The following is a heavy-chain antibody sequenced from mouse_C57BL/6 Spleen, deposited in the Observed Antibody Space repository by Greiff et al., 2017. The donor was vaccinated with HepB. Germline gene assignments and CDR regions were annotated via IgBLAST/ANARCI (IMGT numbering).Heavy chain of an antibody. J-gene: IGHJ4*01. CDR3: ARHYYGSSPYAMDY. D-gene: IGHD1-1*01. CDR2: ISDGGSYT. Sequence: EVKLMESGGGLVKPGGSLKLSCAASGFTFSSYAMSWVRQTPEKRLEWVATISDGGSYTYYPDNVKGRFTISRDNAKNNLYLQMSHLKSEDTAMYYCARHYYGSSPYAMDYGGQGTSVTVSS. CDR1: GFTFSSYA. V-gene: IGHV5-4*03.